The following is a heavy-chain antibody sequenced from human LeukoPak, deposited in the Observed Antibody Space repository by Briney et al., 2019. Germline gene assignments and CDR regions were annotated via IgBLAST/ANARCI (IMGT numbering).Heavy chain of an antibody. CDR3: ARTDSGTTFPFDY. D-gene: IGHD1-1*01. CDR2: ISSSSSYI. CDR1: GFTFSSYS. Sequence: GGSLRLSCAASGFTFSSYSMNWVRQAPGKGLEWVSSISSSSSYIYYADSVKGRFTISRDNAKNSLYLQMNSLRAEDTAVYYCARTDSGTTFPFDYWGQGTLVTVSS. J-gene: IGHJ4*02. V-gene: IGHV3-21*01.